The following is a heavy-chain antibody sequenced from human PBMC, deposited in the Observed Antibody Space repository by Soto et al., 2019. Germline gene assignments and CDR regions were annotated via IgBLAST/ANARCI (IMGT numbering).Heavy chain of an antibody. CDR2: ISGSGAGT. CDR3: AKGPTVFGAVISFDYYYGMYV. D-gene: IGHD3-3*01. CDR1: GFTFTTPA. V-gene: IGHV3-23*01. Sequence: GGSLRLSCPPSGFTFTTPATGWDRQPHGRGREWVSGISGSGAGTYYAYSVKGRFTISRDNSKNTLYLQMSGLRAEDAAVYYCAKGPTVFGAVISFDYYYGMYVWGQGTPVTVSS. J-gene: IGHJ6*02.